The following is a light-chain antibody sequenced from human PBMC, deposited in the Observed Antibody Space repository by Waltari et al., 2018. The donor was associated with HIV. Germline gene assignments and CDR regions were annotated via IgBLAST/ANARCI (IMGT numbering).Light chain of an antibody. CDR1: RSNIGAGYF. V-gene: IGLV1-40*01. CDR2: SDI. J-gene: IGLJ2*01. Sequence: QSALTQPPSVSGAPGQRVTISCTGNRSNIGAGYFVHWYQHLPGTAPKLLVYSDINRPAGCPDRFSGSKSGTSAALVITGLQAEDEADYYCQSYDSSLRASVFGGGTKLTVL. CDR3: QSYDSSLRASV.